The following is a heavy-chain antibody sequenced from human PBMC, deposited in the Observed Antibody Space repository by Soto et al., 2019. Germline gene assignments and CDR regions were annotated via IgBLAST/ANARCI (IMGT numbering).Heavy chain of an antibody. D-gene: IGHD6-13*01. V-gene: IGHV3-21*01. J-gene: IGHJ4*02. CDR3: ARDLRGGIAAAGINY. CDR2: ISSSSSYI. CDR1: GFTFSSYS. Sequence: EVQLVESGGGLVKPGGSLRLSCAASGFTFSSYSMNWVRHAPGKGLEWVSSISSSSSYIYYADSVKGRFTISRDNAKNSLYLQMNSLRAEDTAVYYCARDLRGGIAAAGINYWGQGTLVTVSS.